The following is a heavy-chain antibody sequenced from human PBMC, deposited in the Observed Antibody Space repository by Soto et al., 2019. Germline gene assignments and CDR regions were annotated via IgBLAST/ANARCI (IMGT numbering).Heavy chain of an antibody. V-gene: IGHV4-59*11. Sequence: PSEALSVTCTVSVGSISIQYWSWLGQPPGKGLEWIGHTYYSGSTNYNPSLKSRVTISIDTSRNQFSLELRSVTAADTAVYYCARDVGLQYDTGYSDFWTGKNNWFDPWGQGTLVTVS. D-gene: IGHD3-3*01. CDR1: VGSISIQY. CDR2: TYYSGST. J-gene: IGHJ5*02. CDR3: ARDVGLQYDTGYSDFWTGKNNWFDP.